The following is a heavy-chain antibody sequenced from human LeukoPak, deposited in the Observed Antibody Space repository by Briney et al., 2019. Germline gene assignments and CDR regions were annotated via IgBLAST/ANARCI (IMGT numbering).Heavy chain of an antibody. D-gene: IGHD4-17*01. V-gene: IGHV3-7*01. CDR1: GFTFSSDW. CDR2: INPDGSEK. CDR3: ARVSPNTVTTLQYSDY. Sequence: PGGSLRLSCAVSGFTFSSDWMIWVRQAPGKGLEWVANINPDGSEKNYVDSVKGRFTISRDNAKNSLYLQMNSLRAEDTAVYYCARVSPNTVTTLQYSDYWGQGTLVTVSS. J-gene: IGHJ4*02.